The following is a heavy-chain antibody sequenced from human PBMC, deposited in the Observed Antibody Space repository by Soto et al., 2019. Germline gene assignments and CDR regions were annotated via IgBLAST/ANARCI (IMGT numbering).Heavy chain of an antibody. J-gene: IGHJ4*02. CDR1: GYIFTGYY. CDR2: INPNSGGT. Sequence: ASVKVSCKASGYIFTGYYMHWVRQAPGQGLEWMGWINPNSGGTDYAQKFQGRVTMTRDTSISTAYMELSRLRSDDTAVYYCATAGITMIVVVIDSFDYWGQGTLVTVSP. D-gene: IGHD3-22*01. CDR3: ATAGITMIVVVIDSFDY. V-gene: IGHV1-2*02.